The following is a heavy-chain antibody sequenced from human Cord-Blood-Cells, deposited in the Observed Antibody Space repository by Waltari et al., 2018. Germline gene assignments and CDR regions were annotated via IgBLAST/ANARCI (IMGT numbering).Heavy chain of an antibody. V-gene: IGHV3-30*18. D-gene: IGHD1-1*01. J-gene: IGHJ6*02. CDR2: ISYDGSNK. CDR1: GXTXSSYG. CDR3: AKDQDWNYYYGMDV. Sequence: QVQLVESGGXXXXXXXXXXXPCAAXGXTXSSYGMHWVRQAPGKGLEWVAVISYDGSNKYYADSVKGRFTISRDNSKNTLYLQMNSLRAEDTAVYYCAKDQDWNYYYGMDVWGQGTTVTVSS.